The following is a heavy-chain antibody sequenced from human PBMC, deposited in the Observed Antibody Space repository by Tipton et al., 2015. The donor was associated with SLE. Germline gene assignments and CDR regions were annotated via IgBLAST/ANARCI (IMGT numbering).Heavy chain of an antibody. CDR1: GFTFSNYD. J-gene: IGHJ4*02. CDR2: IGGGGVNT. D-gene: IGHD6-13*01. Sequence: SLRLSCAASGFTFSNYDLGWVRQTPGKGLEWVSGIGGGGVNTYYADSVKGRFTISRDNSKNTLYLQMNSLRAEDTAVYYCAREGSWIYFDYWGQGMLVTVSS. V-gene: IGHV3-23*01. CDR3: AREGSWIYFDY.